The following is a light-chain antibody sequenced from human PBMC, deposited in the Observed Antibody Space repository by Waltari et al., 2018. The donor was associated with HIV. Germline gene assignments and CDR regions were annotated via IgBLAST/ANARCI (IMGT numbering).Light chain of an antibody. CDR1: RSDDGGYNY. CDR3: CSYAGDYTFR. J-gene: IGLJ3*02. V-gene: IGLV2-11*01. Sequence: QSALTQPRSVSGSPGQSVTISCTGTRSDDGGYNYVPWYQQHPGKAPKLMIYDVSKRPSGVPDRFSGSKSGNTASLTISGLQAEDEADFYCCSYAGDYTFRFGGGTKLTVL. CDR2: DVS.